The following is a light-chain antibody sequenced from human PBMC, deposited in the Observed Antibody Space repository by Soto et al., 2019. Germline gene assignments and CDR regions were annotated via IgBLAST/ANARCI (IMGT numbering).Light chain of an antibody. Sequence: EIVLTQSPGTLSLSPGERATLSCRASQSVSSSYLAWYQQKPGQAPRLLIYGASSRATGIPDRFSGSGSGTDFTLTISRLEPEDFAVYYCQHHDSSPTWTFGQGTKVDI. J-gene: IGKJ1*01. CDR2: GAS. CDR1: QSVSSSY. V-gene: IGKV3-20*01. CDR3: QHHDSSPTWT.